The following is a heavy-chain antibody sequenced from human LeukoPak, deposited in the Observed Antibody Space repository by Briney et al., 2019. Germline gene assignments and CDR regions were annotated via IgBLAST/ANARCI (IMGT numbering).Heavy chain of an antibody. V-gene: IGHV1-18*01. Sequence: GASVKVSCKASGYTFTSYGISWVRQAPGQGLEWMGWISAYNGNTNYAQKLQGRVTMTTDTSTSTAYMELRSLRSDDTAVYYCARDRYYYDSSDYARHSGGNWFDPWGQGTLVTVSS. CDR1: GYTFTSYG. J-gene: IGHJ5*02. D-gene: IGHD3-22*01. CDR2: ISAYNGNT. CDR3: ARDRYYYDSSDYARHSGGNWFDP.